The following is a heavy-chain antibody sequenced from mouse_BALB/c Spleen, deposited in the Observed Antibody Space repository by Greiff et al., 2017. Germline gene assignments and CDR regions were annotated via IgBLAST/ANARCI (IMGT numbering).Heavy chain of an antibody. CDR2: INPYNDGT. Sequence: VQLQQSGPELVKPGASVKMSCKASGYTFTSYVMHWVKQKPGQGLEWIGYINPYNDGTKYNEKFKGKATLTSDKSSSTAYMELSSLTSEDSAVYYCARSRGSGTEAMDYWGQGTSVTVSS. D-gene: IGHD4-1*01. J-gene: IGHJ4*01. V-gene: IGHV1-14*01. CDR1: GYTFTSYV. CDR3: ARSRGSGTEAMDY.